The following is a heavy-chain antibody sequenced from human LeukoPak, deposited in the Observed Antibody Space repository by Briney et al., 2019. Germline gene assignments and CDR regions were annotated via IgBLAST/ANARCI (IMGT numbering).Heavy chain of an antibody. D-gene: IGHD1-1*01. CDR3: ATTLERRYYYYGMDV. J-gene: IGHJ6*02. Sequence: PSETLSLTCTVSGGSISSYYWSWIRQPPGKGLEWIGYIYYSGSTNYNPSLKSRVTISVDTSKNQFSLKLSSVTAADTAVYYCATTLERRYYYYGMDVWGQGTRVSVSS. CDR2: IYYSGST. CDR1: GGSISSYY. V-gene: IGHV4-59*08.